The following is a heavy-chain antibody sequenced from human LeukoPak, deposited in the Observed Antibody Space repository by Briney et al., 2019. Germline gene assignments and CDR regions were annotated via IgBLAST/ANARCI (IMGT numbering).Heavy chain of an antibody. CDR1: GFTFSNYA. D-gene: IGHD4-11*01. J-gene: IGHJ4*02. CDR2: ITTNGGST. V-gene: IGHV3-64D*09. CDR3: VKGNSNYYLDF. Sequence: GGPLRLSCSASGFTFSNYAMYWVRQAPGKGLEYVSAITTNGGSTFYADSVKDRFTISRDNSKNTLFLQMSSLRPEDTAVYYCVKGNSNYYLDFRGQGTLVTVSS.